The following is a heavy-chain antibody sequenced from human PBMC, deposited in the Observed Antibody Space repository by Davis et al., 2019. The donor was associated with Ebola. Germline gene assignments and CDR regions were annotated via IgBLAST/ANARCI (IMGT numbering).Heavy chain of an antibody. V-gene: IGHV3-21*01. CDR2: ISSSSSYI. CDR3: ASNPPGYFDWLFDY. J-gene: IGHJ4*02. Sequence: GESLKISCAASGFTFSSYSMNWVRQAPGKGLEWVSSISSSSSYIYYADSVKGRFTISRDNAKNSLYLQMNSLRAEDTAVYYCASNPPGYFDWLFDYWGQGTLVTVSS. CDR1: GFTFSSYS. D-gene: IGHD3-9*01.